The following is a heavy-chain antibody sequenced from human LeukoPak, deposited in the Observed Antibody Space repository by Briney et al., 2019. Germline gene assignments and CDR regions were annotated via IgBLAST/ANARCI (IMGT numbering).Heavy chain of an antibody. V-gene: IGHV3-7*01. J-gene: IGHJ4*02. Sequence: GGSLRLSCAVSGFTFSSYWMSWVRQPPGKGLEWVANIKQDGSEKYYVDSVKGRFTISRDNAKNSLYLQMNSLRAEDTAAYYCARVKLWFWELSHFDYWGQGTLVTVSS. D-gene: IGHD3-10*01. CDR3: ARVKLWFWELSHFDY. CDR1: GFTFSSYW. CDR2: IKQDGSEK.